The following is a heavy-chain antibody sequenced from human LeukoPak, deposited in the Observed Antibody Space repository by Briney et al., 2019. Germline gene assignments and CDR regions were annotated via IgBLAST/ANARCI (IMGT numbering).Heavy chain of an antibody. CDR2: ITITGTI. CDR3: STAKFDY. CDR1: GFTLSGYS. Sequence: KPGGSLRLSCAASGFTLSGYSVNWVRQAPGKGRAWVSHITITGTIYYADSVKGRFTVSRDNAKNSLYLQMNSLRAEDTAVYYCSTAKFDYWGQGTLVTVSS. J-gene: IGHJ4*02. V-gene: IGHV3-69-1*01.